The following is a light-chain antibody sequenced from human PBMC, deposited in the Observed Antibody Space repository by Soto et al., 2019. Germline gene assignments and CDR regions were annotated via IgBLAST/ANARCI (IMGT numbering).Light chain of an antibody. CDR2: GAS. V-gene: IGKV1D-12*01. CDR3: QQAYSFPIT. J-gene: IGKJ5*01. CDR1: QDIAGY. Sequence: DIQVTQSPSSVSASVGDRVTITCLSSQDIAGYLAWYQHKPGRTPELLIHGASRLQSGVPARFSGSGSGTDFTLSINSLQPEDFATYYCQQAYSFPITFGHGTRLEIK.